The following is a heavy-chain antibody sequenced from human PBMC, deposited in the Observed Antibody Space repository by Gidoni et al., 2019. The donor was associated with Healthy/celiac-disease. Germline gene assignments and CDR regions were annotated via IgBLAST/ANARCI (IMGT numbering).Heavy chain of an antibody. D-gene: IGHD3-9*01. J-gene: IGHJ5*02. CDR3: ARGRERLRYFDWLSH. CDR1: GFTFSSYG. Sequence: QVQLVESGGGVVQPGRSLRLSCAASGFTFSSYGMHWVRQAPGKGLELVAVIWYDGSNKYYADSVKGRFTISRDNSKNTLYLQMNSLRAEDTAVYYCARGRERLRYFDWLSHWGQGTLVTVSS. V-gene: IGHV3-33*01. CDR2: IWYDGSNK.